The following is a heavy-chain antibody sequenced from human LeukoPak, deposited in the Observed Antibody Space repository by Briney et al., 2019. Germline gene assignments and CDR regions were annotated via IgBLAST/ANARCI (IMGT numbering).Heavy chain of an antibody. Sequence: PGGSLGLSCAASGFTFSSYGMHWVRQAPGKGLEWVAVIWYDGSNTYYADSVKGRFTISRDNSKNTLYLQMNSLRAEDTAVYYCARIGYCSGGSCYWVYFDYWGQGTLVTVSS. CDR1: GFTFSSYG. CDR2: IWYDGSNT. CDR3: ARIGYCSGGSCYWVYFDY. D-gene: IGHD2-15*01. J-gene: IGHJ4*02. V-gene: IGHV3-33*01.